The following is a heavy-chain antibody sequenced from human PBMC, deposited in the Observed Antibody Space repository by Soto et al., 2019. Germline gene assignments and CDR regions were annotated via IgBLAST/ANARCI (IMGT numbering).Heavy chain of an antibody. CDR3: ARDEGDGYTNYWYFDL. D-gene: IGHD5-12*01. J-gene: IGHJ2*01. Sequence: QVQLVQSGAEVKKPGSSVKVSCKASGGTFSSYTISWVRQAPGQGLEWMGRIIPILGIANYAQKFQGRVTITADKSTSTAYMELSSLRSEDTAVYYCARDEGDGYTNYWYFDLWGRGTLVTVSS. CDR1: GGTFSSYT. V-gene: IGHV1-69*08. CDR2: IIPILGIA.